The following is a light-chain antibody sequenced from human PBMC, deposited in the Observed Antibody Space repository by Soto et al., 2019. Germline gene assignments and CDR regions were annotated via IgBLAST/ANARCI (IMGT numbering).Light chain of an antibody. V-gene: IGLV7-46*01. Sequence: QAVVTQEPSLTVSPGGTVTLTCGSSTGSVTSGHFPYWFQQKPGQAPRTLIYDTSNKHSWTPARFSGSLLGGKSALTLSGAQPEDEAEYYCLLSYSGGAVFGGGTQLTVL. CDR3: LLSYSGGAV. J-gene: IGLJ7*01. CDR1: TGSVTSGHF. CDR2: DTS.